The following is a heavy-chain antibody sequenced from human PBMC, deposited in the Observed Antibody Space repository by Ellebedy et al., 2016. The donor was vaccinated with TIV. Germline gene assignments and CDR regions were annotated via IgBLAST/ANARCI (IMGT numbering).Heavy chain of an antibody. CDR3: ARDPSAAQFDF. Sequence: AASVKVSCKASGYTLTTYAINWLRQAPGQGLEWMGWINTNTGNPTYAQGFTGRFVFSVDTSVSTAYLQINSLKAEDTAVYYCARDPSAAQFDFWGQGALVTVSS. D-gene: IGHD2-15*01. CDR1: GYTLTTYA. V-gene: IGHV7-4-1*02. J-gene: IGHJ4*02. CDR2: INTNTGNP.